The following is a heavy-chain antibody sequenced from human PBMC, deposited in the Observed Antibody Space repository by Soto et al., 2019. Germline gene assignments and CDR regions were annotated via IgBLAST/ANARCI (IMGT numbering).Heavy chain of an antibody. V-gene: IGHV4-59*01. Sequence: QVQLQESGPGLVKPSETLSLTCTVSGGSISSYYWSWIRQPPGKGLEWIGYIYYSGSNNNPSLKGRVTITVDTSKTQFSLKLSSVTAADTALYYCARNHAFDIWGQGTMVTVSS. CDR1: GGSISSYY. J-gene: IGHJ3*02. CDR3: ARNHAFDI. CDR2: IYYSGS.